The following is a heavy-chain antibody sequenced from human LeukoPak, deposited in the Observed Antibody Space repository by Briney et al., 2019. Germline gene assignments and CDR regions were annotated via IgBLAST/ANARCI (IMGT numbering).Heavy chain of an antibody. Sequence: ASVKVSCKASGYTFTGYYMHWVRQAPGQGLGWMGWINPNSGGTNYAQKFQGRVTMTRDTSISTAYMELSRLRSDDTAVYYCARDIVMVTYWFDPWGQGTLVTVSS. V-gene: IGHV1-2*02. CDR2: INPNSGGT. D-gene: IGHD5-18*01. CDR1: GYTFTGYY. CDR3: ARDIVMVTYWFDP. J-gene: IGHJ5*02.